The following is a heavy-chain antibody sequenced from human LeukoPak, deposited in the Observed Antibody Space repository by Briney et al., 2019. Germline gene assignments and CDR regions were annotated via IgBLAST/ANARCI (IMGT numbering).Heavy chain of an antibody. Sequence: PGGSLRLSCAASGFTFSNHGMHWVRQAPGKGLEWVAVIWFDGSNKYYGDSVKGRFTISRDNSKNTLYLQMDSLRAEDTALYYCARDLRSSGWYHWFDPWGQGTLVTVSS. CDR3: ARDLRSSGWYHWFDP. CDR1: GFTFSNHG. CDR2: IWFDGSNK. V-gene: IGHV3-33*01. J-gene: IGHJ5*02. D-gene: IGHD6-19*01.